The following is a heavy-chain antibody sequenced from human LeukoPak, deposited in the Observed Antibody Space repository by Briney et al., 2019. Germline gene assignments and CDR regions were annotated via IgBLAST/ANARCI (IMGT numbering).Heavy chain of an antibody. J-gene: IGHJ4*02. CDR1: GITLSNYG. CDR2: LSGSGGGT. D-gene: IGHD3-10*01. V-gene: IGHV3-23*01. CDR3: AKRGVVIRVFLVGFHKEAYYFDY. Sequence: QTGGSLRLSCAVSGITLSNYGMSWVRQAPGKGLEWVAGLSGSGGGTNYADSVQGRFTISRDNPKNTLYLQMNSLRAEDTAVYFCAKRGVVIRVFLVGFHKEAYYFDYWGQGTLVTVSS.